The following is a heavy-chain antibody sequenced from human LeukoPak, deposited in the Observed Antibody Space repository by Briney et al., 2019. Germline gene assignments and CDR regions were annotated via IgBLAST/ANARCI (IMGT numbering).Heavy chain of an antibody. D-gene: IGHD2-8*01. CDR3: ARGNAERGGGYYYGMDV. Sequence: ASVKVSCKASGYTFTGYYMHWVRQAPGQGLEWMGWINPNSGGTNYAQKFQGRVTMTRYTSISTAYMELSRLRSDDTAVYYCARGNAERGGGYYYGMDVWGQGTTVTVSS. CDR2: INPNSGGT. V-gene: IGHV1-2*02. J-gene: IGHJ6*02. CDR1: GYTFTGYY.